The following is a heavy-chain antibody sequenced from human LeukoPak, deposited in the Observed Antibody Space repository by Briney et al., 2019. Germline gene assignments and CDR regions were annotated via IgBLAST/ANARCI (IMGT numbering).Heavy chain of an antibody. V-gene: IGHV3-23*01. CDR2: LSGSGFDA. J-gene: IGHJ4*02. CDR3: VRDEPGRSWYN. CDR1: GFAFSNNF. D-gene: IGHD6-13*01. Sequence: GGSLRLSCATSGFAFSNNFMAWVRQAPGKGLEWVSSLSGSGFDAFYADSVKGRFTTSRDNSKNTLFLQMSSLRVEDTAVYFCVRDEPGRSWYNWGQGSLVTVSS.